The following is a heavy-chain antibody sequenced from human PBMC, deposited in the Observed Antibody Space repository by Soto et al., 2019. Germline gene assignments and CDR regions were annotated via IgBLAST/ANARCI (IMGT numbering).Heavy chain of an antibody. J-gene: IGHJ4*02. Sequence: PSETLSLTCTVSGGSISSYYWSWIRQPPGKGLEWIGYIYYSGSTNYNPSLKSRVTISVDTSKNQFSLKLSSVTAADTAVYYCARGGGQDAYNPLTLDYWGQGTLVTVSS. CDR3: ARGGGQDAYNPLTLDY. D-gene: IGHD1-1*01. CDR1: GGSISSYY. CDR2: IYYSGST. V-gene: IGHV4-59*01.